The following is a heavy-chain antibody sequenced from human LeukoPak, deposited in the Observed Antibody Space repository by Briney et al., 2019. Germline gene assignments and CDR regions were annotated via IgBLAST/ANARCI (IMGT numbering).Heavy chain of an antibody. Sequence: GGSLRLSCAASGFTFSSYCMSWVRQAPGKGLEWVANIKQDGSEKYYVDSVKGRFTISRDNAKNTLYLQMNSLRAEDTAVYYCAREFGYSSSWGDAFDIWGQGTMVTVSS. D-gene: IGHD6-13*01. J-gene: IGHJ3*02. V-gene: IGHV3-7*01. CDR3: AREFGYSSSWGDAFDI. CDR2: IKQDGSEK. CDR1: GFTFSSYC.